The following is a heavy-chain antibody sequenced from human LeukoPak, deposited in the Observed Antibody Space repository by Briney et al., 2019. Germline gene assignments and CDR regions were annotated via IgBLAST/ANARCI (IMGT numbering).Heavy chain of an antibody. J-gene: IGHJ4*02. CDR1: GYTFTSYA. V-gene: IGHV1-3*01. CDR3: APSRGSSWYYFDY. D-gene: IGHD6-13*01. Sequence: EASVKVSCKASGYTFTSYAMHWVRQAPGQRLEWMGRINAGNGNTKYSQKFQGRVTITRDTCASTAYMELSSLRSEDTAVYYCAPSRGSSWYYFDYWGQGTLVTVSS. CDR2: INAGNGNT.